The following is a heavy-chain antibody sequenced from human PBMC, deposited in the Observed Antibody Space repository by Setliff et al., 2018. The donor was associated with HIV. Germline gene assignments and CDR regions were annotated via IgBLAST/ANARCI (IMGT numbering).Heavy chain of an antibody. CDR1: GGSLISGGYY. D-gene: IGHD3-22*01. CDR2: VYYTGKT. CDR3: ARVRLTMIMMVDYFDQ. Sequence: PSETLSLTCSVSGGSLISGGYYWSWIRQHPGKGLEWIGYVYYTGKTYYNPSLESRISMSVDTSKNQFSLKLTSVTAADTAVYYCARVRLTMIMMVDYFDQWGQGTLVTVSS. V-gene: IGHV4-31*03. J-gene: IGHJ4*02.